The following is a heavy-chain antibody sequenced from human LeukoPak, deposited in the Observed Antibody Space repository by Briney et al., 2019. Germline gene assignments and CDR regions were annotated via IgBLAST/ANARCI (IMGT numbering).Heavy chain of an antibody. J-gene: IGHJ5*02. D-gene: IGHD2-2*01. CDR1: GGSFSGYY. CDR2: INHSGST. V-gene: IGHV4-34*01. Sequence: SETLFLTCAVYGGSFSGYYWSWIRQPPGKGLEWIGEINHSGSTNYNPSLKSRVTISVDTSKNQFSLKLSSVTAADTAVYYCARGPYCSSTSCSSNWFDPWGQGTLVTVSS. CDR3: ARGPYCSSTSCSSNWFDP.